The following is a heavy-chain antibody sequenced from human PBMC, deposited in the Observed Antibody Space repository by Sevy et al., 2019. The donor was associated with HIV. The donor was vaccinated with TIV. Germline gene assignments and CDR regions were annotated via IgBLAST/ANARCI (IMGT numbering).Heavy chain of an antibody. CDR2: IYIGGST. Sequence: GGSLRLSCAASGFIVSSNYMSWVRQAPGKGLEWVSVIYIGGSTYYADSVKGRFTISRDSSKNTLYLQMNSLRAEDTAVYYCARGITMMDDAFDIWGQGTMVTVSS. CDR3: ARGITMMDDAFDI. CDR1: GFIVSSNY. D-gene: IGHD3-22*01. J-gene: IGHJ3*02. V-gene: IGHV3-53*01.